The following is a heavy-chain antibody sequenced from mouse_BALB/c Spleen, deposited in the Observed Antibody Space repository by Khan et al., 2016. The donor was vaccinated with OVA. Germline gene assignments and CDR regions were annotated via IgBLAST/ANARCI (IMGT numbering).Heavy chain of an antibody. Sequence: QVQLQQPGAELVRPGASVRLSCKASGYSFTSYWMNWVKQRPGQGLEWIGIINPSDSETRLNQKFKDKATLTVDKSSSTAYMQLSSRTSEDSTVYYRAGATTTSYWCFDDWGAGTTVTVSA. CDR1: GYSFTSYW. D-gene: IGHD1-1*01. CDR2: INPSDSET. V-gene: IGHV1S82*01. CDR3: AGATTTSYWCFDD. J-gene: IGHJ1*01.